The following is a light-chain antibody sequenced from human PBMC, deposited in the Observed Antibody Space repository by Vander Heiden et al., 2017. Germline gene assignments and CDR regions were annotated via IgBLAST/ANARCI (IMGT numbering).Light chain of an antibody. CDR2: TAS. J-gene: IGKJ4*01. Sequence: DIQMTQSPSSLSASVGDRVTITCRASQSISSYLNWYQQKPGKAPKLLIYTASSLQSGVPSRFSGSGSGTEFTLTISSLQPEDFAPYYCQQSDSTPALTFGGGTKVEIK. CDR1: QSISSY. CDR3: QQSDSTPALT. V-gene: IGKV1-39*01.